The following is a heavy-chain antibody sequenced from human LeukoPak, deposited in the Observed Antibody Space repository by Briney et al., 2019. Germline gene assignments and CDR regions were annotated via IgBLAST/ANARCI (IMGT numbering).Heavy chain of an antibody. CDR3: ASRDPSSGGRCYGLGY. D-gene: IGHD2-15*01. CDR2: ISGSGGST. Sequence: GGSLRLSCAASGFTVTSYTMSWVRQAPGKGLEWVSGISGSGGSTYYADSVKGRFTISRDNSKNTLYLQMNSLRAEDTAVYYCASRDPSSGGRCYGLGYWGQGTLVTVSS. CDR1: GFTVTSYT. V-gene: IGHV3-23*01. J-gene: IGHJ4*02.